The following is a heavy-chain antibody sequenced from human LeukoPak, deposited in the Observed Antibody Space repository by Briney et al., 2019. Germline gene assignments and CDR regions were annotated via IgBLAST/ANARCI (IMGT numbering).Heavy chain of an antibody. Sequence: SETLSLTCTVPGGSISSSSYYWGWIRQPPGKGLEWIGSIYYSGSTYYNPSLESRVTISVDTSKNQFSLKLSSMTAADTAVYFCARQGLSAAGNFDYWGQGTLVTVSS. CDR2: IYYSGST. J-gene: IGHJ4*02. CDR1: GGSISSSSYY. V-gene: IGHV4-39*01. D-gene: IGHD6-13*01. CDR3: ARQGLSAAGNFDY.